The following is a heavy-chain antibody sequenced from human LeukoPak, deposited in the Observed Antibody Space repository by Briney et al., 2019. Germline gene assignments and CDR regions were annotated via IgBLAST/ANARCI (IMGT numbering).Heavy chain of an antibody. V-gene: IGHV4-30-2*01. CDR2: IYHSGST. J-gene: IGHJ4*02. Sequence: KPSETLSLTCAVSGGSISSGGYSWSWIRQPPGKGLEWIGYIYHSGSTYYNPSLKSRVTISVDRSKNQFSLKLSSVTAADTAVYYCARGGTVTRPKGFDYWGQGTLVTVSS. CDR1: GGSISSGGYS. D-gene: IGHD4-11*01. CDR3: ARGGTVTRPKGFDY.